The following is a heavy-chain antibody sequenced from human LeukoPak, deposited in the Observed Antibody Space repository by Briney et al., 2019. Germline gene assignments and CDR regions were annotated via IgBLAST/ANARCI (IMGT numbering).Heavy chain of an antibody. D-gene: IGHD2-15*01. Sequence: PGGSLRLSCAASGFTFSSYSMNWVRQAPGKGLEWVSSISSSSSYIYYADSVKGRFTISRDNAKNSLYLRMNSLRAEDTAVYYCARDSRYCSGGSCSPSNWFDPWGQGTLVTVSS. V-gene: IGHV3-21*01. CDR1: GFTFSSYS. CDR3: ARDSRYCSGGSCSPSNWFDP. CDR2: ISSSSSYI. J-gene: IGHJ5*02.